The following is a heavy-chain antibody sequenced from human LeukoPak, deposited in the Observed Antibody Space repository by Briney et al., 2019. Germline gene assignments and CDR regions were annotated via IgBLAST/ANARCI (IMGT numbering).Heavy chain of an antibody. D-gene: IGHD2-8*01. CDR1: GFTFDDYA. J-gene: IGHJ2*01. V-gene: IGHV3-9*01. CDR3: AKDLVNGLGPWYFDL. Sequence: GRSLRLSCAASGFTFDDYAMHWVRQAPGEGLEWVSGISWNSGTIGYAGSVKGRFTISRDNAKNSLYLQMNSLRAEDTALYYCAKDLVNGLGPWYFDLWGRGTLVTVSS. CDR2: ISWNSGTI.